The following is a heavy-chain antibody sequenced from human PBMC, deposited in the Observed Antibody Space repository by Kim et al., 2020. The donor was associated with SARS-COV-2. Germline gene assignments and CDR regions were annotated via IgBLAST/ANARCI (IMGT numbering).Heavy chain of an antibody. CDR1: GGSFSGYY. D-gene: IGHD4-17*01. J-gene: IGHJ4*02. V-gene: IGHV4-34*01. Sequence: SETLSLTCAVYGGSFSGYYWSWIRQPPGKGLEWIGEINHSGSTNYNPSLKSRVTISVDTSKNQFSLKLSSVTAADTAVYCCARSTVTGILASYYFDYWGQGTLVTVSS. CDR2: INHSGST. CDR3: ARSTVTGILASYYFDY.